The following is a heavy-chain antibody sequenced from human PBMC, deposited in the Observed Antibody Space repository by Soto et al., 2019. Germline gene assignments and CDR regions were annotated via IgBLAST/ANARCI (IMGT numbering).Heavy chain of an antibody. CDR1: GGTFSSYS. D-gene: IGHD3-22*01. CDR2: IIPIFGTA. J-gene: IGHJ4*02. CDR3: ARVQMYYYDSSGYSGGYYFDY. V-gene: IGHV1-69*13. Sequence: SVKVSCKASGGTFSSYSISWVRQAPGQGLEWMGWIIPIFGTANYAQKFQGRVTITADESTSTAYMELSSLRSEDTAVYYCARVQMYYYDSSGYSGGYYFDYWGQGTLVXV.